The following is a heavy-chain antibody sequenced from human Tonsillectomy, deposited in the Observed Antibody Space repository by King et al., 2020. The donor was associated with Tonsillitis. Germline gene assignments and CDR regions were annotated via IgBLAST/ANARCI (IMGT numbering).Heavy chain of an antibody. J-gene: IGHJ6*02. Sequence: TLKESGPTLVKPTQTLTLTCTFSGFSLSTSGVGVGWIRQPPGKALEWLALIYWDDDKRYSPSLKSRITITKDTSKNQVVLTMTNMDPGDTATYYCAHRLSRQLLNTVRHYYYAMDVWGQGTTVTVSS. CDR2: IYWDDDK. CDR1: GFSLSTSGVG. D-gene: IGHD2-2*01. V-gene: IGHV2-5*02. CDR3: AHRLSRQLLNTVRHYYYAMDV.